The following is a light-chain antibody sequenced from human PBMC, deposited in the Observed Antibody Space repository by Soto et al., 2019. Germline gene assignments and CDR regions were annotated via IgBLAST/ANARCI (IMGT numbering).Light chain of an antibody. J-gene: IGKJ2*01. V-gene: IGKV1-39*01. CDR1: QSISSY. CDR2: AAS. Sequence: DLQMTQSPSSLSASVGDRVTITCRASQSISSYLNWYQQKPGKAPKLLIYAASSLQSGVPSRFSGSGSGTDFTLTISSLQPEDFATYYCQQSYRMYTFGQGTKLEIK. CDR3: QQSYRMYT.